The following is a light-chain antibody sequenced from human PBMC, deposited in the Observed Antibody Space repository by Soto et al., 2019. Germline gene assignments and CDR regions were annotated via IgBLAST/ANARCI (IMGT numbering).Light chain of an antibody. Sequence: QSALTQPASVSGSPGQSITISCTGTSSDVGGYNYVSWYQQHPGKAPKLMIYDVSNRPSGVSNRFSGSKAGNTASLTISGLQAEDEAEYYCSSDTSSSTLYVFGTGTKLTVL. J-gene: IGLJ1*01. CDR1: SSDVGGYNY. CDR3: SSDTSSSTLYV. CDR2: DVS. V-gene: IGLV2-14*01.